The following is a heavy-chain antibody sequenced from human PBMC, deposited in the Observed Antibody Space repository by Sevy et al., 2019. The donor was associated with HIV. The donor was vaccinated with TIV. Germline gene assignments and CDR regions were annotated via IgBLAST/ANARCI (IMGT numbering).Heavy chain of an antibody. J-gene: IGHJ4*02. D-gene: IGHD4-4*01. CDR2: IYNSGST. Sequence: SETLSLTCAVSGGSISSGGYSWSWIRQPPGKGLEWIGYIYNSGSTYYNPSLKSRVTISVDRSKNQFSLKLSSVTAADTAVYYCARVRGSDSNYPFDYWGQGTLVTVSS. CDR3: ARVRGSDSNYPFDY. V-gene: IGHV4-30-2*01. CDR1: GGSISSGGYS.